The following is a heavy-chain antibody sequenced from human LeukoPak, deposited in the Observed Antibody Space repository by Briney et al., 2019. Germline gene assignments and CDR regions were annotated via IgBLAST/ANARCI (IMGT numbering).Heavy chain of an antibody. D-gene: IGHD3-16*01. CDR2: IYHSGST. Sequence: SETLSLTCTVSGYSFSIGYSWGWIRHPPGKGLEGIGSIYHSGSTYYNPSLKSRVTISVDTSKNQFSLKLSSVTAADTAVYYCARETSQKGAHYMDVWGKGTTVTISS. J-gene: IGHJ6*03. V-gene: IGHV4-38-2*02. CDR1: GYSFSIGYS. CDR3: ARETSQKGAHYMDV.